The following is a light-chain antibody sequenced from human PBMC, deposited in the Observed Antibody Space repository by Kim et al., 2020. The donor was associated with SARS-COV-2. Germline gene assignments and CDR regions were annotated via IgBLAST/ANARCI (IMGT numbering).Light chain of an antibody. CDR3: QQYGSSSSIT. CDR1: QSVSSSY. Sequence: EIVLTQSPGTLSLSPGERATLSCRASQSVSSSYLAWYQQKPGQAPRLLIYGASSRATGIPDRFSGSGSGTDFTLTISRPEPEDFAVYYCQQYGSSSSITFGQGTRLEIK. V-gene: IGKV3-20*01. CDR2: GAS. J-gene: IGKJ5*01.